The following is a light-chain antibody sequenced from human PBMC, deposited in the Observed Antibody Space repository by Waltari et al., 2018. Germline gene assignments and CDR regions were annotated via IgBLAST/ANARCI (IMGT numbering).Light chain of an antibody. Sequence: VVTQSPATLSLSPRSRDTLSCTASESVSNSLAWYQQKPGQGPRLLIYEASNRATGIPARFSGSGSGTDFTLTINNVEPEDFALYFCQQRFSWPPTFGGGTKVDI. CDR1: ESVSNS. CDR2: EAS. V-gene: IGKV3-11*01. J-gene: IGKJ4*01. CDR3: QQRFSWPPT.